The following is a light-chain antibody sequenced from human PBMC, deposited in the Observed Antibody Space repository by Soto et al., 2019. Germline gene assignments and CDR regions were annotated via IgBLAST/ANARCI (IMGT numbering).Light chain of an antibody. CDR1: QSVDSRY. J-gene: IGKJ2*03. CDR3: HPYGSSPMYS. CDR2: AVS. Sequence: DIVLTQSPGTLSLSPGERATLSCRASQSVDSRYLAWYQQKPGQAPRLVIHAVSRRATGIPDRLSGSGSQTDFTLTISRLEPEDFAEYYCHPYGSSPMYSFGQGTKLEIK. V-gene: IGKV3-20*01.